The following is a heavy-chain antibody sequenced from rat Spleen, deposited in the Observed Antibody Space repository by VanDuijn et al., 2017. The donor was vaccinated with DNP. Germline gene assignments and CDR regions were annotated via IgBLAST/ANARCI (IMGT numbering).Heavy chain of an antibody. CDR2: ISYDGGNT. V-gene: IGHV5-25*01. J-gene: IGHJ2*01. CDR1: GFTFSNFA. CDR3: AKGQLADY. Sequence: EVQLVESGGGLVQPGRSMKLSCAASGFTFSNFAMAWVRQAPTKGLEWVASISYDGGNTYYRDSVKGRFTISRDNAKSSLYLQMDSLRSEDTSIYYCAKGQLADYWGQGVMVTVSS. D-gene: IGHD1-5*01.